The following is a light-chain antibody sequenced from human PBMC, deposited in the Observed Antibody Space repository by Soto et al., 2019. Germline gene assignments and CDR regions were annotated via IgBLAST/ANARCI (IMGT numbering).Light chain of an antibody. CDR3: QKYKSAPPVT. CDR1: QVINNY. V-gene: IGKV1-27*01. J-gene: IGKJ3*01. CDR2: GAY. Sequence: DIQMTQSPSSLSASVGDRVTISCRASQVINNYLAWYQQRPGKGPKLRIYGAYTLQSGVPSRFSGSGSGTDFTLTIRSRQPEDVATYYCQKYKSAPPVTFGHGTTVHV.